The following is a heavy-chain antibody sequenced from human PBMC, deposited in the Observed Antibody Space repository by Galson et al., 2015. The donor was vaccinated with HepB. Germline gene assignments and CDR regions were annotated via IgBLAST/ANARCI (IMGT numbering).Heavy chain of an antibody. CDR2: IDPSDSYT. Sequence: QSGAEVKKPGESLKISCKGSGYRFTSYWISWVRQMPGKGLEWMGRIDPSDSYTYYSPSFNGHVTISADKSISTAYLQWSSLRASDTAIYYCARHVRYTSSWTGDWFDPWGQGTLVTVSS. CDR1: GYRFTSYW. V-gene: IGHV5-10-1*01. CDR3: ARHVRYTSSWTGDWFDP. J-gene: IGHJ5*02. D-gene: IGHD6-13*01.